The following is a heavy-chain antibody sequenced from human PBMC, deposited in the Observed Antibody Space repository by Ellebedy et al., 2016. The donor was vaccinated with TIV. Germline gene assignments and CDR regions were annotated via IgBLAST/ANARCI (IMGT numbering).Heavy chain of an antibody. J-gene: IGHJ4*02. CDR2: ISGGGAST. CDR1: GFTFSSFA. D-gene: IGHD3-22*01. CDR3: AKGTSSGFNYDRVGSEY. Sequence: GESLKISCAASGFTFSSFAMHWVRQAPGKGLEWPSVISGGGASTYHADSVKGRFTITRDNSKNTLYLQMDRLRAEDTAVYYCAKGTSSGFNYDRVGSEYWGQGALVTVSS. V-gene: IGHV3-23*01.